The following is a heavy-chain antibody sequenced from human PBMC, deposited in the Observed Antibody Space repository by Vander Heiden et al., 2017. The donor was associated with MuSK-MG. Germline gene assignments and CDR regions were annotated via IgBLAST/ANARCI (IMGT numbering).Heavy chain of an antibody. J-gene: IGHJ6*03. Sequence: QVQLQESGPGLVKPSETLSLTCTVSGGSISSYYWSWIRQPPGKGLEWIGYIYYSGSTNYNPSLKSRVTISVDTSKNQFSLKMSSVTAADTAVYYCARQYDDGWNLRNRHMDVWGKGTTVTVSS. V-gene: IGHV4-59*08. CDR1: GGSISSYY. D-gene: IGHD3-3*01. CDR3: ARQYDDGWNLRNRHMDV. CDR2: IYYSGST.